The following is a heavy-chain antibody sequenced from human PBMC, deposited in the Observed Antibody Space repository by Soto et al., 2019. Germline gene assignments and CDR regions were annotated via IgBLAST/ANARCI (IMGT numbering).Heavy chain of an antibody. Sequence: EVQLVETGGGLIQPGGSLRLSCAASGFTVSSNYMSWVRQAPGKGLEWVSVIYSGGSTYYADSVKGRFTIPRDNSKNTLYLQMNSLRAEDTAVYYCAREVSSGGYYYGMDVWGQGTTVTVSS. J-gene: IGHJ6*02. CDR2: IYSGGST. D-gene: IGHD3-10*01. CDR3: AREVSSGGYYYGMDV. CDR1: GFTVSSNY. V-gene: IGHV3-53*02.